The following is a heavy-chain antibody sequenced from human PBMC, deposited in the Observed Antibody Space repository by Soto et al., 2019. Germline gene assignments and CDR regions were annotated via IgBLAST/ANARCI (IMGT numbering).Heavy chain of an antibody. CDR2: ISSSGSTI. V-gene: IGHV3-11*01. J-gene: IGHJ4*02. Sequence: GGSLRLSCAASGFTFSDYYMSGIRQAPGKGLGWVSYISSSGSTIYYADSVKGRFTISRDNAKNSLYLQMNSLRAEDTAVYYCARDQITMVRGVDYWGQGTLVTVSS. D-gene: IGHD3-10*01. CDR3: ARDQITMVRGVDY. CDR1: GFTFSDYY.